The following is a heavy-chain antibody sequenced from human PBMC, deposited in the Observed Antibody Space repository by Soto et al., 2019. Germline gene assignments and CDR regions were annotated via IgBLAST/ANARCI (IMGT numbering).Heavy chain of an antibody. V-gene: IGHV3-64D*06. CDR1: GFSFSRYT. CDR2: IDINGGST. J-gene: IGHJ4*02. Sequence: GGSLRLSCLVSGFSFSRYTMHWVRQAPGKGLQYVSSIDINGGSTYYADSVKGRFTISRDNSKNTVYLQMSSLRVEDTAVYYCVKDRYVDYWGQGTLVTVSS. CDR3: VKDRYVDY.